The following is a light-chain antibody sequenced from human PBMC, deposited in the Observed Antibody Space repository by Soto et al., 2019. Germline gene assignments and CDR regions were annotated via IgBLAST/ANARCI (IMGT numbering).Light chain of an antibody. CDR1: QSVSIY. V-gene: IGKV3-15*01. CDR3: QQYNNWTPWT. J-gene: IGKJ1*01. Sequence: EILMTQSPATLSVSPGDIVTLSCRSSQSVSIYLAWYQQKPGQAPRLLIFGASTSATGVPARFSGSGSGTEFSITIRSLQSEDFAVYYCQQYNNWTPWTFGQGTKVDIK. CDR2: GAS.